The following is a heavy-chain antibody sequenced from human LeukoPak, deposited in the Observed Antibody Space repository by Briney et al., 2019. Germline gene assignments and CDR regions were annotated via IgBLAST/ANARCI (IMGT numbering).Heavy chain of an antibody. V-gene: IGHV3-30-3*01. Sequence: GGSLRLSCAASGFTSSSYAMHWVRQAPGKGLEWVAVISYDGSNKYYADSVKGRFTISRDNSKNTLYLQMNSLRAEDTAVYYCARDATVYCSSTSCYRDYYYYMDVWGKGTTVTVSS. CDR2: ISYDGSNK. J-gene: IGHJ6*03. CDR1: GFTSSSYA. D-gene: IGHD2-2*01. CDR3: ARDATVYCSSTSCYRDYYYYMDV.